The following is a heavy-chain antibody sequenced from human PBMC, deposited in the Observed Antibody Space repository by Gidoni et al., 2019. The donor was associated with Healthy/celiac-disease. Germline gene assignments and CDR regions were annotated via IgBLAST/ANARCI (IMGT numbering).Heavy chain of an antibody. J-gene: IGHJ5*02. D-gene: IGHD3-3*01. CDR1: GFTFSSYW. Sequence: EVQLVESGGGLVQPGVSLRLSCAASGFTFSSYWMSWVRQAPGKGLEWVANIKQDGSEKYYVDSVKGRFTISRDNAKNSLYLQMNSLRAEDTAVYYCASSFAYYDFWSFDPWGQGTLVTVSS. V-gene: IGHV3-7*01. CDR3: ASSFAYYDFWSFDP. CDR2: IKQDGSEK.